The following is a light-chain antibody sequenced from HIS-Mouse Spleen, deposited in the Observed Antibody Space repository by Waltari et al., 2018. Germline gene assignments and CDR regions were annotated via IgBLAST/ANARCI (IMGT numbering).Light chain of an antibody. J-gene: IGLJ2*01. CDR2: DVS. CDR1: SRDVGGYTY. CDR3: SSYTSSSFNVV. Sequence: QSALPQPASVSGSPGQSITIPCPGTSRDVGGYTYVSWYQQHPGKAPKLMIYDVSNRPSGVSNRFSGSKSGNTASLTISGLQAEDEADYYCSSYTSSSFNVVFGGGTKLTVL. V-gene: IGLV2-14*03.